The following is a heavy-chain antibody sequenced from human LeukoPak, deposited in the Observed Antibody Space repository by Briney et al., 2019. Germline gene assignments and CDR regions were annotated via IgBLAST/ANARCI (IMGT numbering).Heavy chain of an antibody. V-gene: IGHV3-48*03. J-gene: IGHJ4*02. CDR2: ISSSGSTI. D-gene: IGHD1-26*01. CDR3: AREDSGSYYGYFDY. CDR1: GFTFSSYE. Sequence: PGGSLRLSCAASGFTFSSYEMNWVRQAPGKGLEWVSYISSSGSTIYYADSVKGRFTISRDNAKNSLYLQMNSLRAEDTAVYYCAREDSGSYYGYFDYWGQGTLVTVSS.